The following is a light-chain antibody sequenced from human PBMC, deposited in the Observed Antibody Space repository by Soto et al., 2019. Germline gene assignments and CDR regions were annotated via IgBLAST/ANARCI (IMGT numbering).Light chain of an antibody. Sequence: QSALTQPASVSGSPGQSITISCTVTSSDIGSYNLVSWYQQYPGKAPQLLIYEGSRRPSGVSNRFSGSKSGNTASLTISGLQDEEDAAYYYCSYSGISTSLLFGGGTKLTVL. CDR2: EGS. CDR3: CSYSGISTSLL. V-gene: IGLV2-23*01. CDR1: SSDIGSYNL. J-gene: IGLJ2*01.